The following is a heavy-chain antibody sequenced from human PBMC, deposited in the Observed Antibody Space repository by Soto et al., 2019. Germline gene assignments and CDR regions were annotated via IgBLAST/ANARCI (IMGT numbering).Heavy chain of an antibody. Sequence: QVQLVQSGAEVKKPGSSVNVSCKASGGTFSDYAITWVRQAPGQGLEWMGGLIPVSGTSNYAQTSQDRVTIIAKKFQGRVTIFADISTTTIYMEMTSLRSEDTAVYYCARVLGTYYYFGMDVWGHGTTVSVSS. V-gene: IGHV1-69*06. CDR2: LIPVSGTS. D-gene: IGHD3-10*01. CDR1: GGTFSDYA. J-gene: IGHJ6*02. CDR3: ARVLGTYYYFGMDV.